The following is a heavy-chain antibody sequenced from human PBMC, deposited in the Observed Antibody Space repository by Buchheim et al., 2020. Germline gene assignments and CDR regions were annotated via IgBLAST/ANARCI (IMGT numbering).Heavy chain of an antibody. D-gene: IGHD2-8*01. J-gene: IGHJ6*02. CDR1: GFTFSSYW. V-gene: IGHV3-74*01. Sequence: EVQPVESGGGLVQPGGSLRLSCAASGFTFSSYWMHWVRQAPGKGLVWVSRINSDGSSTSYADSVKGRFTIPRDNAKNTRYLQMNSLRAEDTAVYYCAGVEAKGWVYYYGMDVWGQGTT. CDR2: INSDGSST. CDR3: AGVEAKGWVYYYGMDV.